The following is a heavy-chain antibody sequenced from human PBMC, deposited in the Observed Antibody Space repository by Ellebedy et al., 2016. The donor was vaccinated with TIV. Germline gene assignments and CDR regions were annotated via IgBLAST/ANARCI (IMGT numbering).Heavy chain of an antibody. CDR2: INPNSGGT. V-gene: IGHV1-2*02. J-gene: IGHJ4*02. CDR3: ARERKFHDNYGDFVLDH. D-gene: IGHD4-17*01. Sequence: AASVKVSCKASGYTFTGYYMHWARQAPGQGLEWMGWINPNSGGTNYVQKCQGRVTMTRATAISTAYMDLSRLKSDDTAVYYCARERKFHDNYGDFVLDHWGQGSLVTVSS. CDR1: GYTFTGYY.